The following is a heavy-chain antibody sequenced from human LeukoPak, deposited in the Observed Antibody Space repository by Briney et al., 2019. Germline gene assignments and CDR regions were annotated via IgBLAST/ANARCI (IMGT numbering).Heavy chain of an antibody. V-gene: IGHV3-23*01. CDR3: ARARSSYGYGDAFDI. CDR2: ISGSGGST. D-gene: IGHD5-18*01. Sequence: HAGGSLRLSCAASGFTFSTYYMTWVRQAPGRGLEWVSAISGSGGSTYYADSVKGRFTISRDNSKNTLYLQMNSLRAEDTAVYYCARARSSYGYGDAFDIWGQGTMVTVSS. J-gene: IGHJ3*02. CDR1: GFTFSTYY.